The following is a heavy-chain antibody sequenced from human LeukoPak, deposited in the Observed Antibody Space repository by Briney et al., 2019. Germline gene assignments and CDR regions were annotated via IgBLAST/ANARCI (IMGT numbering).Heavy chain of an antibody. CDR1: GGSISSSSYY. CDR3: ARDRGGPPLFGFGETHAFDI. D-gene: IGHD3-10*01. V-gene: IGHV4-39*07. CDR2: IYYSGST. Sequence: SETLSLTCTVSGGSISSSSYYWGWIRQPPGKGLEWIGSIYYSGSTYYNPSLKSRVTISVDTSKNQFSLKLSSVTAADTAVYYCARDRGGPPLFGFGETHAFDIWGQGTMVTVSS. J-gene: IGHJ3*02.